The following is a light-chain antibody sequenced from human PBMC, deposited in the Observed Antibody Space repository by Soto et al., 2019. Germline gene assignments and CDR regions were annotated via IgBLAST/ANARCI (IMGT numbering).Light chain of an antibody. CDR1: QSLLHSNGYNY. CDR3: MQALQTPRT. J-gene: IGKJ2*01. Sequence: DIVMTQSPLSLPVTPGAPASISCRSSQSLLHSNGYNYLDWYLQKPGQSPQLLIYLGSNRASGVPDRFSGSGSGTDFTLKISRVEAEDVGVYYCMQALQTPRTFCQGTKLEIK. V-gene: IGKV2-28*01. CDR2: LGS.